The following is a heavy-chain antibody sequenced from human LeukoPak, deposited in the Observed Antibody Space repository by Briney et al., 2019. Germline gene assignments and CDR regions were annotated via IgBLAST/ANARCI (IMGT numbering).Heavy chain of an antibody. D-gene: IGHD3-16*01. CDR3: ARFTYTTRPSDV. J-gene: IGHJ6*04. CDR1: GGSISGYY. V-gene: IGHV4-4*09. CDR2: IYSSGST. Sequence: KSSHKLSLTCSVSGGSISGYYWSWIRQHPRQTLEWIGYIYSSGSTNYNPSLQSRVTMSVDTSMNQFSLRLSSVTAADTAVYYCARFTYTTRPSDVWGKGTTVTVSS.